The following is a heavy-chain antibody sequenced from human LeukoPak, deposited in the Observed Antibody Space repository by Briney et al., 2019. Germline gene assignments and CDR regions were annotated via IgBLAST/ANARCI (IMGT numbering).Heavy chain of an antibody. J-gene: IGHJ5*02. CDR3: AREPRYCSGGSCRRGFDP. D-gene: IGHD2-15*01. Sequence: SETLSLTCTVSGGSISSYYWSWIRQPPGKGLEWIGEINHSGSTNYNPSLKSRVTISVDTSKNQFSLKLSSVTAADTAVYYCAREPRYCSGGSCRRGFDPWGQGTLVTVSS. CDR1: GGSISSYY. V-gene: IGHV4-34*01. CDR2: INHSGST.